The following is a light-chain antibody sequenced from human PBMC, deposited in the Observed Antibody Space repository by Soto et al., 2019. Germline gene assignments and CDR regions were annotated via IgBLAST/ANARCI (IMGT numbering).Light chain of an antibody. Sequence: DIVMTQSPATLSASPGERATLSCRASQSVSSNLAWYQQKPGQAPRLLIYGASTRATGIPARFSGSGSGTEFTLTISSLQSEDVAVYYCQQYNNWPLWTFGQGTKVEIK. CDR1: QSVSSN. CDR2: GAS. V-gene: IGKV3-15*01. CDR3: QQYNNWPLWT. J-gene: IGKJ1*01.